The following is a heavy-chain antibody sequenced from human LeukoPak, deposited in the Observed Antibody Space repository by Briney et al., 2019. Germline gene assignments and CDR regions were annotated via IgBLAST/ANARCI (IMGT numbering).Heavy chain of an antibody. D-gene: IGHD2-8*01. Sequence: PGGSLRLSCAASGFTFSSYCMSWVRRAPGKGLEWVSAISASGSNTYYADSVEGRFNISRDNSKNTLYLQMNSLRAEDTAVYYCAKDFEGLVPRHFDYWGQGTLVTVSS. CDR2: ISASGSNT. V-gene: IGHV3-23*01. J-gene: IGHJ4*02. CDR3: AKDFEGLVPRHFDY. CDR1: GFTFSSYC.